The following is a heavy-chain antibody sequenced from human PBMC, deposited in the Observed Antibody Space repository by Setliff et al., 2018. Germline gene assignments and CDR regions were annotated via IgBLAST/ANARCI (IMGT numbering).Heavy chain of an antibody. CDR3: ARRETYYNFWSGYFDY. CDR2: IYYSGST. J-gene: IGHJ4*02. D-gene: IGHD3-3*01. CDR1: GASISSSSYY. V-gene: IGHV4-39*07. Sequence: SETLSLTCTVSGASISSSSYYWAWIRQPPGKGLEWIGSIYYSGSTYYNPSLKSRVTISVDTSKNQFSLKLSSVTAADTAVYYCARRETYYNFWSGYFDYWGQGTLVTVSS.